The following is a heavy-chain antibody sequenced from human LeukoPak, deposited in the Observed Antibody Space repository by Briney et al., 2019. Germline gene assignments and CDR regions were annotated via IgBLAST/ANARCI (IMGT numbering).Heavy chain of an antibody. CDR1: GSTFSDFY. V-gene: IGHV3-11*01. J-gene: IGHJ4*02. CDR3: ARSADRSGYFREITLYYFDY. D-gene: IGHD3-22*01. CDR2: ISNRGSTI. Sequence: GGSLRLSCAASGSTFSDFYMTWIRQAPGKGLEWISYISNRGSTIYYADSVRGRFTISRDNAKNSLYLQMNSLRAEDTAVYYCARSADRSGYFREITLYYFDYWGQGTLVTVSS.